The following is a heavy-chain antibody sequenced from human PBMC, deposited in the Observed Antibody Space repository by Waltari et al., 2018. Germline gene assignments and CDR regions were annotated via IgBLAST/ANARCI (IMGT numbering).Heavy chain of an antibody. J-gene: IGHJ6*02. CDR2: IYYSGST. CDR3: ARTRRTSRSGYYYYGMDV. Sequence: QVQLQESGPGLVKPSETLSLTCTVSGGSISSHYWSWIRQPPGKGLEWIGYIYYSGSTNYNPSLKSRVTISVDTSKNQCSLKLSSVTAADTAVYYCARTRRTSRSGYYYYGMDVWGQGTTVTVSS. CDR1: GGSISSHY. V-gene: IGHV4-59*11. D-gene: IGHD3-10*01.